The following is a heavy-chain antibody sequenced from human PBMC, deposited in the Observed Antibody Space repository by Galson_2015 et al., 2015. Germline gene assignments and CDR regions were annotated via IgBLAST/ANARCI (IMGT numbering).Heavy chain of an antibody. CDR3: ARDQESAAAGLARIDS. CDR2: ISSSGSTI. D-gene: IGHD6-13*01. Sequence: SLRLSCAASGFTFSDYYMSWLRQAPGKGLEWVSYISSSGSTIYYADSVKGRFTISRDNAKNSLYLQMNSLRAEDTAVYYCARDQESAAAGLARIDSWGQGTLLPVSS. CDR1: GFTFSDYY. J-gene: IGHJ5*01. V-gene: IGHV3-11*01.